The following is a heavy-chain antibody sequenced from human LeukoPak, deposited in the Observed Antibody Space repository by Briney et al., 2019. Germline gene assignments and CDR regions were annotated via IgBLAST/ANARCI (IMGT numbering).Heavy chain of an antibody. Sequence: PGGSLRLSCAASGFSFSSYGRSWVRQAPGKGLEWVSAICGSGGSTYYADPVKGRFTTSRGNSKNTLYLQMNSLRAEDTAVYYCARDGERGELGDYWGQGTLVTVSS. CDR3: ARDGERGELGDY. CDR2: ICGSGGST. D-gene: IGHD1-7*01. J-gene: IGHJ4*02. V-gene: IGHV3-23*01. CDR1: GFSFSSYG.